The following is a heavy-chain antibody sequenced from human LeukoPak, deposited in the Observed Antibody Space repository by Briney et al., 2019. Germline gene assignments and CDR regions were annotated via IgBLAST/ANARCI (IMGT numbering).Heavy chain of an antibody. CDR3: ARSLGVSDY. Sequence: SETLSLTCTVSGGSISSTSHYWGWIRQPPGKGLEWIGEINHSGSTNYNPSLKSRVTISVDTSKNQFSLKLSSVTAADTAVYYCARSLGVSDYWGQGTLVTVSS. D-gene: IGHD2-8*01. CDR2: INHSGST. V-gene: IGHV4-39*07. J-gene: IGHJ4*02. CDR1: GGSISSTSHY.